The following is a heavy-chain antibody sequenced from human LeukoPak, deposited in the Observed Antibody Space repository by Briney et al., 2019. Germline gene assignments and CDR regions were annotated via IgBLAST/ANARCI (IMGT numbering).Heavy chain of an antibody. CDR3: ARSSGMYAFDI. V-gene: IGHV3-21*01. D-gene: IGHD1-1*01. J-gene: IGHJ3*02. Sequence: TGGPLRLPCAPSGFTFSSYSMNWVRQSPGKALECVTSISSSSSYIYYADSVKGRVNIYRDNAKKSLYLKMKSLRAEDTAVDCCARSSGMYAFDIWGQGTMVTVSS. CDR1: GFTFSSYS. CDR2: ISSSSSYI.